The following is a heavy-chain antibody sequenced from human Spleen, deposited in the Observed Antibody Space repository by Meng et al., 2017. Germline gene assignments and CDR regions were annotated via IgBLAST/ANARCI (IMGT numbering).Heavy chain of an antibody. D-gene: IGHD6-13*01. CDR1: GFTFSSYA. CDR2: ISGSVGNT. Sequence: GESLKISCAASGFTFSSYAMSWVRQAPGKGLEWVSAISGSVGNTYYADSVKDRFTISRDSSKNTLYLHMNGLRAEDTAVYYCAKGHSSSWYSFGYYFDYWGQGTLVTVSS. CDR3: AKGHSSSWYSFGYYFDY. J-gene: IGHJ4*02. V-gene: IGHV3-23*01.